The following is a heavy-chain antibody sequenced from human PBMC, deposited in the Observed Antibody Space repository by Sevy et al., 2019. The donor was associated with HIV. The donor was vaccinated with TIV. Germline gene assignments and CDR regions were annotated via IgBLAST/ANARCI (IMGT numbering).Heavy chain of an antibody. J-gene: IGHJ4*02. D-gene: IGHD3-22*01. CDR3: AITKDYYDNSGSPFDY. CDR2: FDPEDGET. Sequence: ASMKVSCKVSGYTLTKLAMHWVRQAPGKGLEWMGTFDPEDGETIYAQKFQGRVTMTEETSIDTAYMELSSLRSEDTAVFYCAITKDYYDNSGSPFDYWGQGTLVTVSS. CDR1: GYTLTKLA. V-gene: IGHV1-24*01.